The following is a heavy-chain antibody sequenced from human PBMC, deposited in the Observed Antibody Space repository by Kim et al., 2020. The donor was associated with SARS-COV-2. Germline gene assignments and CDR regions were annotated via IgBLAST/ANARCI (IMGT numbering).Heavy chain of an antibody. CDR3: ARSEGRASWHHCDY. CDR1: SDSMSSYY. CDR2: IFYGGST. D-gene: IGHD2-21*01. J-gene: IGHJ4*02. V-gene: IGHV4-59*01. Sequence: SETLSLTCNVSSDSMSSYYLRWVRQAPGKGLEWIGYIFYGGSTKYHPSLKSRVTLSWETSRKHSSLHLTSVLGADPAAYYCARSEGRASWHHCDYGVQG.